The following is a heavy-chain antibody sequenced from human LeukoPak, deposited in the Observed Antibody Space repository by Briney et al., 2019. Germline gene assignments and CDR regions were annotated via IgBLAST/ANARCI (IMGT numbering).Heavy chain of an antibody. D-gene: IGHD6-13*01. CDR3: ARHIRNSAAGNFDY. V-gene: IGHV4-34*01. CDR2: INHSGST. Sequence: SETLSLTCAVYGGSFSGYYWSWIRQPPGKGLEWIGEINHSGSTYYNPSLKSRVTISVDTSKNQFSLKLSSVTAADTAVYYCARHIRNSAAGNFDYWGQGTLVTVSS. CDR1: GGSFSGYY. J-gene: IGHJ4*02.